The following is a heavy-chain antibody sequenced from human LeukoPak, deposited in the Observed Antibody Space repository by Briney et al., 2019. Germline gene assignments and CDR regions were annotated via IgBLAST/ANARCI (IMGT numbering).Heavy chain of an antibody. J-gene: IGHJ3*02. Sequence: PGGSLRLSCAASGFTFSDYYMSWIRQAPGKGLEWVSYISSSGSTIYYADSVKGRFTISRDNAKNSLYLQMNSLRAEDTAVYYCAGSIAAAGTSASDIWGQGTMVTVSS. CDR2: ISSSGSTI. D-gene: IGHD6-13*01. V-gene: IGHV3-11*01. CDR1: GFTFSDYY. CDR3: AGSIAAAGTSASDI.